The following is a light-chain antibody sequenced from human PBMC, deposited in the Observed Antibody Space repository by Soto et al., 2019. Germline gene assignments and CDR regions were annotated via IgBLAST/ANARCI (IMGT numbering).Light chain of an antibody. V-gene: IGLV2-14*01. CDR2: EVS. CDR1: SSDVGAYTS. CDR3: SSYTSDNRDYV. J-gene: IGLJ1*01. Sequence: QSVLTQPASVSGSPGQSITISCSGASSDVGAYTSVSWYQQHPGNAPKLMIYEVSNRPSGVSNRFSGSRSGNTASLTISGLQAEDEAHYYCSSYTSDNRDYVFGTGTKLTVL.